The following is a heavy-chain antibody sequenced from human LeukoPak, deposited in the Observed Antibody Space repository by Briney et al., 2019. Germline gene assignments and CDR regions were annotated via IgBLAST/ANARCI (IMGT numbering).Heavy chain of an antibody. J-gene: IGHJ4*02. CDR3: VKGLDYSSSQMDS. V-gene: IGHV3-64*05. CDR2: INTNGANT. Sequence: GGSLRLSCSASGFTFKSYAMHWVRQAPGTGLEYVSSINTNGANTYYADSVKGRFTISRDNSRNTEYVQMNSLTPEDTAVYYCVKGLDYSSSQMDSWGQGTLVTVSS. CDR1: GFTFKSYA. D-gene: IGHD6-6*01.